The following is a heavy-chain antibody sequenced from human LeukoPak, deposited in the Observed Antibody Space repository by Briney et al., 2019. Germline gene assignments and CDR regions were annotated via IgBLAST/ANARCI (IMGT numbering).Heavy chain of an antibody. Sequence: SETLSLTCTVSGGSISSGDYYWSWIRQPPGKGLEWIGYIYYSGSTYYNPSLKSRVTISVDTSKNQFSLKLSSVTAADTAVYYCAREDYYDSSGYYSNGFDYWGQGTLVTVSS. CDR1: GGSISSGDYY. CDR2: IYYSGST. D-gene: IGHD3-22*01. V-gene: IGHV4-30-4*01. CDR3: AREDYYDSSGYYSNGFDY. J-gene: IGHJ4*02.